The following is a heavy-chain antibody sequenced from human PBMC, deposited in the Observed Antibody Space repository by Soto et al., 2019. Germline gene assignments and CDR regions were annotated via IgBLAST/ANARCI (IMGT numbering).Heavy chain of an antibody. Sequence: SETLSLTCTVSGGSISSYYWSWIRQPPGKGLEWIGYIYYSGSTNYNPSLKSRVTISVDTSKNQFSLKLSSVTAADTAVYYCARRQYYGSGSPGDYWGQGTLVTVSS. D-gene: IGHD3-10*01. CDR2: IYYSGST. J-gene: IGHJ4*02. CDR3: ARRQYYGSGSPGDY. CDR1: GGSISSYY. V-gene: IGHV4-59*08.